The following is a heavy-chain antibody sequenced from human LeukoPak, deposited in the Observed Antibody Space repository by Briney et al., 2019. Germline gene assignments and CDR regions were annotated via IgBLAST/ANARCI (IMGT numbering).Heavy chain of an antibody. D-gene: IGHD3-22*01. CDR2: INPIFGTA. J-gene: IGHJ4*02. CDR1: GGIFSSYA. V-gene: IGHV1-69*06. CDR3: ARGQWLLLRGYYFDY. Sequence: ASVKVSCKASGGIFSSYAISWVRQAPGHGLECMGGINPIFGTANYAQKFQGRVTITADKSTSTAYMELSSLSSEDTAGYYCARGQWLLLRGYYFDYWGQGTLVTVSS.